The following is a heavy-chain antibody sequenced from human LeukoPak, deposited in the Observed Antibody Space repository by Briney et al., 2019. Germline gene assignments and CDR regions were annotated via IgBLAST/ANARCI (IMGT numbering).Heavy chain of an antibody. Sequence: SETLSLTCAVYGGSFSGYYWSWIRQPPGKGLEWIGETNHSGSTNYNPSLKSRVTISVDTSKNQFSLKLSSVTAADTAVYYCARVGFYYYYYMDVWGKGTTVTVSS. J-gene: IGHJ6*03. D-gene: IGHD2-2*03. V-gene: IGHV4-34*01. CDR3: ARVGFYYYYYMDV. CDR1: GGSFSGYY. CDR2: TNHSGST.